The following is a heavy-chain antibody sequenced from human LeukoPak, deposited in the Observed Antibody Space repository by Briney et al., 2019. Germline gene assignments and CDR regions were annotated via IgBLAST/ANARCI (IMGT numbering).Heavy chain of an antibody. D-gene: IGHD6-19*01. J-gene: IGHJ4*02. CDR1: GGSITSSSYY. CDR2: IHYSGRT. V-gene: IGHV4-39*01. CDR3: ARLPVYSSGWQADF. Sequence: SETLSLTCTVSGGSITSSSYYWGWIRQPPGKGLEWMGMIHYSGRTYYNTSLMSRVTISVDTSKDQFSLKLTSLSAADTAVYYCARLPVYSSGWQADFWGQGTLVTVSS.